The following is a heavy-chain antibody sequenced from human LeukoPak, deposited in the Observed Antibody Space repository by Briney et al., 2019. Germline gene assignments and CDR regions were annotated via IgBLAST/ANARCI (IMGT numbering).Heavy chain of an antibody. CDR1: GFTFSSYA. CDR3: ARGYSSGWYP. V-gene: IGHV3-23*01. Sequence: SGGSLRLSCAASGFTFSSYAMSWVRQAPGKGLEWVSGISGSGDNTYYADSVKGRFTISRENAKNSLYLQMNNLRAEDTAVYYCARGYSSGWYPWGQGTLVTVSS. D-gene: IGHD6-19*01. CDR2: ISGSGDNT. J-gene: IGHJ5*02.